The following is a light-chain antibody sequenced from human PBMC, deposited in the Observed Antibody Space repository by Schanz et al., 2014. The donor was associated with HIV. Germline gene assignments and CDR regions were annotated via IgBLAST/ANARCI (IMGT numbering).Light chain of an antibody. CDR2: GAS. J-gene: IGKJ1*01. Sequence: EIVLTQSPGSLSLSPGERVTLSCRASQSISNTYLAWYQQKPGQAPRLLLYGASRRATGIPDRFSGSGSGTDFTLTISRLEPEDFAVYYCQQFGTSPKTFGQGTKVEIK. CDR1: QSISNTY. CDR3: QQFGTSPKT. V-gene: IGKV3-20*01.